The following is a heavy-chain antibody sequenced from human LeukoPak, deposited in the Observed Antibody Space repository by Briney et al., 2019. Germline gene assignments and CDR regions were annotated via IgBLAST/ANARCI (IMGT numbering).Heavy chain of an antibody. CDR2: IYYSGST. Sequence: SETLSLTCTVSGGSISSYYWSWIRQPPGKGLEWIGYIYYSGSTNYNPSLKSRVTISVDTSKNQFSLKLSSVTAADTAVYYCARGCVALYYDFWSGYPRHWFDPWGQGTLVTVSS. CDR1: GGSISSYY. J-gene: IGHJ5*02. CDR3: ARGCVALYYDFWSGYPRHWFDP. V-gene: IGHV4-59*12. D-gene: IGHD3-3*01.